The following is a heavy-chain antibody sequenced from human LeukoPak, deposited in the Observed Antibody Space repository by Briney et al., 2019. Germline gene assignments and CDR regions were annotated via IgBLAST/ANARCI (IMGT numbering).Heavy chain of an antibody. Sequence: ASVKVSCKASGYTFTTYGISWVRQAPGQGLEWMGWISTYNGNTHYTQKLQDRVTMTTDTSTSTAYMELRSLRSDDTAVYYCARELYYDNIWTDYWGQGTLVTVSS. D-gene: IGHD3-22*01. CDR1: GYTFTTYG. CDR3: ARELYYDNIWTDY. V-gene: IGHV1-18*01. J-gene: IGHJ4*02. CDR2: ISTYNGNT.